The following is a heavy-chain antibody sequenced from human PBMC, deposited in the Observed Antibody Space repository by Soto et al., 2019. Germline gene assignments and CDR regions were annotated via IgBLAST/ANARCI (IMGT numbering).Heavy chain of an antibody. D-gene: IGHD4-17*01. CDR3: AHLTTGGFYFDY. CDR2: IYWDDDK. J-gene: IGHJ4*02. CDR1: GFSLRNSGVG. V-gene: IGHV2-5*02. Sequence: QITLKESGPTLEKPTQTLTLPCTFSGFSLRNSGVGVGWFRQPPGKALEWLALIYWDDDKRYSPSLKSRLTITKDTSKTHVVLTMTNMDPVDTSTYYCAHLTTGGFYFDYWGQGTMVTVSS.